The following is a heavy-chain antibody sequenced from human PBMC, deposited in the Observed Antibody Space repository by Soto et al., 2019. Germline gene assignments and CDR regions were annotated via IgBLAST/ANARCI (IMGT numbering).Heavy chain of an antibody. J-gene: IGHJ6*02. V-gene: IGHV4-39*01. CDR1: GGSISSSSYY. D-gene: IGHD1-20*01. CDR3: ARQGITGSDYYYGMDV. Sequence: SETLSLTCTVSGGSISSSSYYWGWIRQPPGKGLEWIGSIYYSGSTYYNPSLKSRVTISVDTSKNQFSLKLSSVTAADTAVYYCARQGITGSDYYYGMDVWGQGTTVTVSS. CDR2: IYYSGST.